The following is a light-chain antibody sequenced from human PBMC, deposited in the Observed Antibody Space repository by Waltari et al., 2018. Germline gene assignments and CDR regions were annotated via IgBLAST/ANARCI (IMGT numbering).Light chain of an antibody. V-gene: IGKV3-15*01. CDR1: QSGSSN. CDR3: QQYDNWKWT. CDR2: GAS. Sequence: EIVVTQSPASLSVSPGERVSLSCRVSQSGSSNLAWYQQKPGQAPRLLIFGASSRATGVPARFSGSGSGTEFTLIISSMQSEDFAVYYCQQYDNWKWTFGQGTRVEIK. J-gene: IGKJ1*01.